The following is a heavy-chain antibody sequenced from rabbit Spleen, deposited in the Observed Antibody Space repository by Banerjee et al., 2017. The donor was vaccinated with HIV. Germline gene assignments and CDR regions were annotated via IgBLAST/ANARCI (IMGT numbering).Heavy chain of an antibody. J-gene: IGHJ4*01. CDR2: IDAGSSGRT. CDR3: ARGYTEYAAYGYGTSFDL. D-gene: IGHD6-1*01. Sequence: QEQLVESGGGLVQPEGSLTLTCTASGFSFSSYYYMCWVRQAPGKGLEWIACIDAGSSGRTYYASWAKGRFTISKTSSTTVTLQMTSLTAADTATYFCARGYTEYAAYGYGTSFDLWGQGTLVTVS. CDR1: GFSFSSYYY. V-gene: IGHV1S45*01.